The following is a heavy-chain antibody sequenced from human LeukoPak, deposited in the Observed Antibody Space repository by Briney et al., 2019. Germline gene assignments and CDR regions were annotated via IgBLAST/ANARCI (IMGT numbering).Heavy chain of an antibody. CDR1: GYTFTSYG. CDR3: ARDPQVPEYYDFWSGSLDY. J-gene: IGHJ4*02. D-gene: IGHD3-3*01. CDR2: ISAYNGNT. Sequence: SVKVSCKASGYTFTSYGISWVRQAPGQGLEWMGWISAYNGNTNYAQKLQGRVTMTTDTSTSTAYMELRSLRSDDTAVYYCARDPQVPEYYDFWSGSLDYWGQGTLVTVSS. V-gene: IGHV1-18*01.